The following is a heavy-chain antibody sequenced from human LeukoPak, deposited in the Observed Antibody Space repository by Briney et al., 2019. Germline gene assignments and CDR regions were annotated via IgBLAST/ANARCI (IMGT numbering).Heavy chain of an antibody. CDR2: XXXXXXT. CDR1: GFTVSNNF. Sequence: GGSLRLSCAASGFTVSNNFMSWVRQSPGKGXXXXXXXXXXXXTYYADSVKGRFTISRDSSKNTLYLQMNSLRAEDTAVYYCARHIAGGSRWLQLPYFYYGLDVWGQGTTVAVSS. J-gene: IGHJ6*02. D-gene: IGHD5-24*01. V-gene: IGHV3-53*01. CDR3: ARHIAGGSRWLQLPYFYYGLDV.